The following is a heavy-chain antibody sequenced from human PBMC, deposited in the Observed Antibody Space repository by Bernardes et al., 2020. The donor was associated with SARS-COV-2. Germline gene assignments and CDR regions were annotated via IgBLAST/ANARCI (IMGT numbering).Heavy chain of an antibody. CDR2: LSTRGTSA. CDR3: VREWGEMDPAAMGDY. J-gene: IGHJ4*02. CDR1: GFTVSRYA. D-gene: IGHD2-2*01. Sequence: RYLRRSRVASGFTVSRYAISWVRPAPGKGLEWVSALSTRGTSAYYSDSVKGRFTVSRDDSKNTLYLQMNSLRVEDTALYHGVREWGEMDPAAMGDYWGQGTLVTVSS. V-gene: IGHV3-23*01.